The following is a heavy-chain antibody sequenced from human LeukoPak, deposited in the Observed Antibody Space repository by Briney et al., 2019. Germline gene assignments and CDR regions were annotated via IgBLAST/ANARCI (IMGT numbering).Heavy chain of an antibody. CDR3: AKDKGDDFWSGYGDAFDI. J-gene: IGHJ3*02. D-gene: IGHD3-3*01. CDR1: GFTFDDYA. CDR2: ISWNSGSI. V-gene: IGHV3-9*01. Sequence: PGGSLRLSCAASGFTFDDYAMHWVRQAPGKGLEWVSGISWNSGSIGYADSVKGRFTISRDNAKNSLYLQMNSLRAEDTALYYCAKDKGDDFWSGYGDAFDIWGQGTMVTVSS.